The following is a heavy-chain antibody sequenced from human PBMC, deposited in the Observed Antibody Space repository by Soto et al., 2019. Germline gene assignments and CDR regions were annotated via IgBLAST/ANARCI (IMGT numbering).Heavy chain of an antibody. CDR3: ARRWGEGRVDY. Sequence: QVQLQESGPGLVKPSGTLSLTCAVSGGSISSSNWWSWVRQPPGKGLEWIGEIYHSGNTNYNPSLKSRVTMAVDKSRNQLSLKLSSVTAVDTAVYYCARRWGEGRVDYWGQGTLVTLSS. D-gene: IGHD3-10*01. CDR1: GGSISSSNW. J-gene: IGHJ4*02. CDR2: IYHSGNT. V-gene: IGHV4-4*02.